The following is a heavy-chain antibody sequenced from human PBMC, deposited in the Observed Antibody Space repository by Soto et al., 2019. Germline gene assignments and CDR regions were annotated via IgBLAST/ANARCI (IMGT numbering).Heavy chain of an antibody. CDR3: AREYYDILTGYYKSAFDI. J-gene: IGHJ3*02. CDR1: GFTFSSYA. V-gene: IGHV3-30-3*01. D-gene: IGHD3-9*01. Sequence: QVQLVESGGCVVQPGRSLRLSCAASGFTFSSYAMHWVRQAPGKGLEWVAVISYDGSNKYYADSVKGRFTISRDNAKNKLYLQMNSLRAEDTAVYYCAREYYDILTGYYKSAFDIWGQGTMVTVSS. CDR2: ISYDGSNK.